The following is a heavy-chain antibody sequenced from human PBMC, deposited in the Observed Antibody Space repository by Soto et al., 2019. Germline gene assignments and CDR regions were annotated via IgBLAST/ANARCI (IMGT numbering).Heavy chain of an antibody. CDR2: IRSKAYGGTT. J-gene: IGHJ4*02. CDR3: TRTVVVPAAITY. D-gene: IGHD2-2*02. V-gene: IGHV3-49*03. Sequence: GGSLRLSCTASGFTFGDYAMSWFREAPGKGLEWVGFIRSKAYGGTTGYAASVKGRFTISRDDSKSIAYLQMNSLKTEDTAVYYCTRTVVVPAAITYWGQGTLVTVSS. CDR1: GFTFGDYA.